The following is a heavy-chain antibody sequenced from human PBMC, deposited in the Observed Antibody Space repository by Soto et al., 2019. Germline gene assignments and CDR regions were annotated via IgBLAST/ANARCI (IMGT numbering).Heavy chain of an antibody. Sequence: GGSLRLSCAASGFTFSSYAMSWVRQAPGKGLEWVSAISGSGGSTYYADSVKGRFTISRDNSKNTLYLQMNSLRAEDTAVYYCAKDTSSSWRHVGHFDYWGQGTLVTVSS. D-gene: IGHD6-13*01. CDR1: GFTFSSYA. CDR3: AKDTSSSWRHVGHFDY. J-gene: IGHJ4*02. V-gene: IGHV3-23*01. CDR2: ISGSGGST.